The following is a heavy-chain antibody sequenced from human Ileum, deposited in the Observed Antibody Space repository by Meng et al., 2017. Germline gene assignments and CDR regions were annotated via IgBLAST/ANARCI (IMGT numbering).Heavy chain of an antibody. Sequence: QVQLQESGPGLVKPSQNLSLTCTVSGGSISSGDYYWSWIRQPPGKGLEWIGYIYYSGSTYYNPSLKSRLTISVDTSKNQFPLKLSSVTAADTAVYYCARDRDSSGYYPYWGQGTLVTVSS. CDR1: GGSISSGDYY. J-gene: IGHJ4*02. V-gene: IGHV4-30-4*01. CDR2: IYYSGST. D-gene: IGHD3-22*01. CDR3: ARDRDSSGYYPY.